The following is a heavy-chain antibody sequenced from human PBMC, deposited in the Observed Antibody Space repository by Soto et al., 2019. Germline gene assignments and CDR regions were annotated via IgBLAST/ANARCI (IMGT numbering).Heavy chain of an antibody. D-gene: IGHD6-13*01. V-gene: IGHV3-33*01. CDR1: GFTFSSYG. CDR3: ARDQREAAGTSYYGMDV. Sequence: QVQLVESGGGVVQPGRSLRLSCAASGFTFSSYGMHWVRQAPGKGLEWVAVIWYDGSNKYYADSVKGRFTISRDNSKNTLYLQMNSLRAEDTAVYYCARDQREAAGTSYYGMDVWGQGTTVTVSS. J-gene: IGHJ6*02. CDR2: IWYDGSNK.